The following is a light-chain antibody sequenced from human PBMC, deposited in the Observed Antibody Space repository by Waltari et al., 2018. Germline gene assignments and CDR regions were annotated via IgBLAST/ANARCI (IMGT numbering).Light chain of an antibody. CDR1: QGVSSY. CDR3: QQRGDWPWT. Sequence: DIVLTQSPATLSLSPGDRATLSCRASQGVSSYLAWYQQKPGQAPRVLIYGASQRATGLPARFSGSVSGTDFTLTISSLEPEDFATYYCQQRGDWPWTFGQGTKVEFK. CDR2: GAS. J-gene: IGKJ1*01. V-gene: IGKV3-11*01.